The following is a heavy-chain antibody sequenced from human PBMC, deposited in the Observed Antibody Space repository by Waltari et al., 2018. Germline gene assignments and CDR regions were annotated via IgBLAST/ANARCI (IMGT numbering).Heavy chain of an antibody. V-gene: IGHV1-2*02. J-gene: IGHJ4*02. Sequence: QVQLVQSGAEVKKPGASVKVACKASGYSFSDSFIHWVRQAPGQGLEFMGWVDPEAGGTNYPQRCQGRVAMTSDAAISTGYMELIGLRSDDTAVYYCARDFSYGSVDYWGQGTLVTVSS. CDR2: VDPEAGGT. CDR3: ARDFSYGSVDY. D-gene: IGHD5-18*01. CDR1: GYSFSDSF.